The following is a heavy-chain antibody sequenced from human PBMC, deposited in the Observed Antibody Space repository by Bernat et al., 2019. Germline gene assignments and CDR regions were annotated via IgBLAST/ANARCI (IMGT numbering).Heavy chain of an antibody. CDR1: GFTFSSYG. D-gene: IGHD6-19*01. J-gene: IGHJ6*02. CDR3: AKESIGVAGTDFYCMDV. CDR2: IWYDGSNK. Sequence: QVQLVESGGGVVQPGRSLRLSCAASGFTFSSYGMHWVRQAPGKGLEWVAVIWYDGSNKYYADSVKGRFTISRDNSKNTLYLQMNSLRAEETAVYYCAKESIGVAGTDFYCMDVWGQGTTVTVSS. V-gene: IGHV3-33*06.